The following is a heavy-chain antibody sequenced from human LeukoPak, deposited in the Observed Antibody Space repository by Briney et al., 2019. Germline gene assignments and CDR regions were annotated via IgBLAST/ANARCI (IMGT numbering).Heavy chain of an antibody. D-gene: IGHD6-13*01. CDR2: ISSSSSTI. V-gene: IGHV3-11*01. Sequence: GGSLRLSCAASGFTFGDYYMSWIRQAPGKGLEWVSYISSSSSTIYYADSVKGRFTISRDNAKNSLYLQMNSLRAEDTAVYYCARDAELVRGVYYFDYWGQGTLVTVSS. J-gene: IGHJ4*02. CDR1: GFTFGDYY. CDR3: ARDAELVRGVYYFDY.